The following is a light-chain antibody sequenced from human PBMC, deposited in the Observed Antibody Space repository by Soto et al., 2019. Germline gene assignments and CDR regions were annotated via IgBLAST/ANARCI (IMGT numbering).Light chain of an antibody. CDR1: QSVSRSY. CDR3: QQYGSSPRT. J-gene: IGKJ1*01. V-gene: IGKV3-20*01. Sequence: EIVLTQSPGALSLSPGERATLSCGASQSVSRSYLAWYQQKPGHAPRLLIYGASTRATGIPDRFSGSGSGPDFTLTISRLEPEDFAVYYCQQYGSSPRTFGQGTKVEIK. CDR2: GAS.